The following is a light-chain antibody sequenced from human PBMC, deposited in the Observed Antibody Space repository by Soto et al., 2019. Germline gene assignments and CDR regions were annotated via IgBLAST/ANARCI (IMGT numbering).Light chain of an antibody. J-gene: IGKJ1*01. CDR1: QTLLHSNGYNY. V-gene: IGKV2-28*01. Sequence: GMIQLTHTPPVTLGQPASTSCSSSQTLLHSNGYNYLDWHLQKPGQSPQLLIYLGSNRFSGVPDRFSGSGSGTDFTLKISRVEAEDVGVYYCMQAIQTPRTFGQGTKVEIK. CDR3: MQAIQTPRT. CDR2: LGS.